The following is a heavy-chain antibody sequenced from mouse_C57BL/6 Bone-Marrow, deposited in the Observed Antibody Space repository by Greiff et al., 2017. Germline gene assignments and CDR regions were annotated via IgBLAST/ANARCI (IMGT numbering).Heavy chain of an antibody. V-gene: IGHV3-6*01. Sequence: EVKLQESGPGLVKPSQSLSLTCSVTGYSITSGYYWNWIRQFPGNKLEWMGYISYDGSNNYNPSLKNRISITRDTSKNQFFLKLNSVTTEDTATYYCARGNLYYYGSRYYFDYWGQGTTLTVSS. CDR3: ARGNLYYYGSRYYFDY. CDR2: ISYDGSN. CDR1: GYSITSGYY. D-gene: IGHD1-1*01. J-gene: IGHJ2*01.